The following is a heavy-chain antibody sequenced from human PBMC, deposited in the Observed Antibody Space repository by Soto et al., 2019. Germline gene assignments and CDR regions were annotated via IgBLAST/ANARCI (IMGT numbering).Heavy chain of an antibody. D-gene: IGHD2-15*01. V-gene: IGHV3-23*01. Sequence: EVQLLESGGGLVQPGGSLRLSCAASGFTFNTFEMSWVRQAPGRGLEWVSFISDDSSRTYYADAVKGRFTISRDNSKYTLYLQMNRRPAEDAAGYAGVQGGWLAFWGQGTLVTVSS. J-gene: IGHJ4*02. CDR3: VQGGWLAF. CDR1: GFTFNTFE. CDR2: ISDDSSRT.